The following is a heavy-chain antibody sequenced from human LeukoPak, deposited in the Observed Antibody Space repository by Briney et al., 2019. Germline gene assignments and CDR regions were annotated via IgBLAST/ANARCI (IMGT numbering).Heavy chain of an antibody. D-gene: IGHD6-6*01. CDR1: GGSISSYY. CDR2: INHSGST. J-gene: IGHJ4*02. Sequence: SETLSLTCTVSGGSISSYYWSWIRQPPGKGLEWIGEINHSGSTNYNPSLKSRVTISVDTSKNQFSLNLSSVTAADTAVYYCARRGEYTSSGDYWGQGTLVTVSS. V-gene: IGHV4-34*01. CDR3: ARRGEYTSSGDY.